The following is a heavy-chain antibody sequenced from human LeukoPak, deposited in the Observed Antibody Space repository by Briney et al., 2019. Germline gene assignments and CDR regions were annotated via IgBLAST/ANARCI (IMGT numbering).Heavy chain of an antibody. Sequence: ASVKVSCKASGYAFTSYDINWVRQATGQGLEWMGWMNPNSGNTGYAQKFQGRVTITRNTSISTAYMELSSLRSEDTAVYYCATSPPRQWLALWMCYFQHGGQGTLITVSS. D-gene: IGHD6-19*01. CDR2: MNPNSGNT. CDR3: ATSPPRQWLALWMCYFQH. J-gene: IGHJ1*01. V-gene: IGHV1-8*03. CDR1: GYAFTSYD.